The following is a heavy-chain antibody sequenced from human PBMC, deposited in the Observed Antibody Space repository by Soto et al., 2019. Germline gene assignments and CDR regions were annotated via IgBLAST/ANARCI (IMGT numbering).Heavy chain of an antibody. CDR3: AKLLGDSGYDGDYFDY. J-gene: IGHJ4*02. CDR1: GFTFSSYA. CDR2: ISGSGGST. V-gene: IGHV3-23*01. D-gene: IGHD6-25*01. Sequence: EVQLLESGGGLVQPGGSLRLSCAASGFTFSSYAMSWVRQAPGKGLEWVSAISGSGGSTYYADSVKGRITISRDNSKNTLYLQMNSLRAEDTAVYYCAKLLGDSGYDGDYFDYWGQGTLVTVSS.